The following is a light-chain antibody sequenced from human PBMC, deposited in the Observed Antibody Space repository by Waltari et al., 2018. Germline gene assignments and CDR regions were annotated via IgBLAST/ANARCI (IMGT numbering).Light chain of an antibody. Sequence: DIQMPQSPSSLSAYVGDRVTITCRASQTISSYLNWFQQKSGNAPKLLIYAASSLQSGVPSRFSGSGSGTDFTLTISSLRPEDFATYYCRQTYIAPYTFGQGTKLEI. CDR2: AAS. V-gene: IGKV1-39*01. CDR3: RQTYIAPYT. J-gene: IGKJ2*01. CDR1: QTISSY.